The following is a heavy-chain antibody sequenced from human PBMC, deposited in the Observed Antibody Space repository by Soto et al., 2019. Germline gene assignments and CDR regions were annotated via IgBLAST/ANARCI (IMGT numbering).Heavy chain of an antibody. CDR2: ISYDGSNK. Sequence: QVQLVESGGGVVQPGRSLRLSCAASGFTFSSYGMHWVRQAPGKGLEWVAVISYDGSNKYYADSVKGRFTISRDNSKNTLYLQMNSLRDEDTAVYYCAKDGTVRALFDYWGQGTLVTVSS. CDR3: AKDGTVRALFDY. CDR1: GFTFSSYG. V-gene: IGHV3-30*18. J-gene: IGHJ4*02. D-gene: IGHD4-17*01.